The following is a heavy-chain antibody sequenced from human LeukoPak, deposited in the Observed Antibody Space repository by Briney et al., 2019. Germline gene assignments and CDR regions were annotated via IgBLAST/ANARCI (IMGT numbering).Heavy chain of an antibody. D-gene: IGHD3-3*01. CDR1: GFTFSSYA. CDR3: AKWGSSVYYNFWSGYPNDAFDI. Sequence: GSLRLSCAASGFTFSSYAMHWVRQAPGKGLEWVAVISYDGSNKYYADSVKGRFTISRDNSKNTLYLQMNSLRAEDTAVYYCAKWGSSVYYNFWSGYPNDAFDIWGQGTMVTVSS. V-gene: IGHV3-30-3*01. J-gene: IGHJ3*02. CDR2: ISYDGSNK.